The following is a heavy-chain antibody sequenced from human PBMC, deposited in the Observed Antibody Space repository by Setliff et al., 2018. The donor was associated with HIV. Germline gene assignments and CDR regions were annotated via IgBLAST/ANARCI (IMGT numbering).Heavy chain of an antibody. CDR1: GYSFTNNW. V-gene: IGHV5-51*01. D-gene: IGHD3-16*01. CDR3: ARHVGDTFDI. CDR2: THPEDSDT. J-gene: IGHJ3*02. Sequence: GESLKISCKGSGYSFTNNWIGWVRQMPGKGLEWMGITHPEDSDTRYNPSFQGQVSMSTNKSISTAYLQWNSLKASDTAMYYCARHVGDTFDIWGQGTMVTVSS.